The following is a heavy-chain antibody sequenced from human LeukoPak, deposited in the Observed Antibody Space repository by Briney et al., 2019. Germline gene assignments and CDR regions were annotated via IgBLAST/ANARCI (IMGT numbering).Heavy chain of an antibody. CDR1: GFTFSDYY. J-gene: IGHJ4*02. CDR2: ISSSGSTI. D-gene: IGHD6-13*01. V-gene: IGHV3-11*01. CDR3: ARSHSSSWYGAHY. Sequence: GGSLRLSCAASGFTFSDYYMCWIRQAPGKGLEWVSYISSSGSTIYYADSVKGRFTISRDNAKNSLYLQMNSLRAEDTAVYYCARSHSSSWYGAHYWGQGTLVTVSS.